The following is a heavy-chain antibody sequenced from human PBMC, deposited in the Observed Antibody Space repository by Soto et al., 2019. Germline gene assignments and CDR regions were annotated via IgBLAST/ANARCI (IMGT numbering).Heavy chain of an antibody. CDR3: ERELSGIEKGAFDI. CDR1: GGSISSCY. Sequence: SETLSLTCTVSGGSISSCYWSWIRQPPGKGLEWIGYIYYSGSTNYNPSLKSRVTISVDTSKNQFSLKLSSVTAADTAVYYCERELSGIEKGAFDIWGQGTMVTVSS. J-gene: IGHJ3*02. V-gene: IGHV4-59*01. CDR2: IYYSGST. D-gene: IGHD2-21*01.